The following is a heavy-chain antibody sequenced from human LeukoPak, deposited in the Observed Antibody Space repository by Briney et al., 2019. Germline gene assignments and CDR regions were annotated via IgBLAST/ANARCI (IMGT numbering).Heavy chain of an antibody. CDR3: ARHMYSGAWHYFDY. V-gene: IGHV4-39*01. Sequence: SETLSLTCTVSGGSISSSTYFWGWIRQPPGKGLDWIGSIYYSGSSYYNPSLKSRVTISVDTSKSQFSLKLSSVTAADTAVYYCARHMYSGAWHYFDYWGQGTLVTVSS. J-gene: IGHJ4*02. CDR2: IYYSGSS. D-gene: IGHD2-21*01. CDR1: GGSISSSTYF.